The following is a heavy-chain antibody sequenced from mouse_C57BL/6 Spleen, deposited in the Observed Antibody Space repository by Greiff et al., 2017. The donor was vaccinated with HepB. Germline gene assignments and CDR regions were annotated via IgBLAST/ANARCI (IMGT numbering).Heavy chain of an antibody. CDR3: ARGGGTTVVVDFDV. V-gene: IGHV1-50*01. Sequence: VQLQQPGAELVKPGASVKLSCKASGYTFTSYWMQWVKQRPGQGLEWIGEIDPSDSYTNYDQKFKGKATLTVDTSSSTAFIQLSRLTSEDSAVYYCARGGGTTVVVDFDVWGTGTTVTVSS. CDR2: IDPSDSYT. J-gene: IGHJ1*03. CDR1: GYTFTSYW. D-gene: IGHD1-1*01.